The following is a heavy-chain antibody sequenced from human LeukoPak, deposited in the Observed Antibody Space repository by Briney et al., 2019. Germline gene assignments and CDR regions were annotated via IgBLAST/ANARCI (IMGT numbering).Heavy chain of an antibody. J-gene: IGHJ3*02. CDR1: GGFTSPYK. CDR3: AREWSAFDS. V-gene: IGHV4-4*08. D-gene: IGHD2-8*01. CDR2: VYNSGST. Sequence: PSETLSLTCTVSGGFTSPYKWNWIRQPPGKGLEWIGHVYNSGSTNYNPSLQSRVTISVDTSKNQFSLKLTSVSAADTAVYYCAREWSAFDSWGQGTMVTVSS.